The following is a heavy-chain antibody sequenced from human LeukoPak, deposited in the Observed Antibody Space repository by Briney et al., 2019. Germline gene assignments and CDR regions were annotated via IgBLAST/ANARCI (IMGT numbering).Heavy chain of an antibody. CDR2: IIPIFGTA. V-gene: IGHV1-69*05. D-gene: IGHD3-22*01. CDR1: VGTFSSYA. CDR3: ARANEDYYDSSGYSSWFDP. J-gene: IGHJ5*02. Sequence: SVKVSCKASVGTFSSYAISWVRQAPGQGLEWMGGIIPIFGTANYAQKFQGRVTITTDESTSTAYMELSSLRSEDTAVYYCARANEDYYDSSGYSSWFDPWGQGTLVTVSS.